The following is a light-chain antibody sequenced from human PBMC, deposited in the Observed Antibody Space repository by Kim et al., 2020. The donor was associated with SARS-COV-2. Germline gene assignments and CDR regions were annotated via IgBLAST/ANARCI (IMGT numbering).Light chain of an antibody. V-gene: IGLV2-8*01. J-gene: IGLJ3*02. Sequence: QSALTQPPSASGSLGQSVTITCTGTNNDIGGYKYVSWYQQHPGKAPRLIIFEVNKRPSGVPDRFSGSKSGNTASLTVSGLQAEDEADYYCSSFAGRNTFGVFGGGTKLTVL. CDR2: EVN. CDR1: NNDIGGYKY. CDR3: SSFAGRNTFGV.